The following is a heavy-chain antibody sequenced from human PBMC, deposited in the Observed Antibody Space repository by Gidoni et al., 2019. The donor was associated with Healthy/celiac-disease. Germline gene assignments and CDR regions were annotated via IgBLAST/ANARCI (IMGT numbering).Heavy chain of an antibody. D-gene: IGHD1-26*01. CDR1: GFTFSSYG. CDR3: AKDEWELGSAPD. V-gene: IGHV3-30*18. CDR2: ISYDGSNK. Sequence: QVQLVESGGGVVQPGRSLRLSCAASGFTFSSYGMHWVRQAPGKGLELVAVISYDGSNKYYADSVKGRFTISRDNSKNTLYLQMNSLRAEDTAVYYCAKDEWELGSAPDWGQGTLVTVSS. J-gene: IGHJ4*02.